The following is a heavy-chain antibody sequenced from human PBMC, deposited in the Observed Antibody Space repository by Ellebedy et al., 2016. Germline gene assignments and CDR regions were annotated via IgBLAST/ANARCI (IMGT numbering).Heavy chain of an antibody. D-gene: IGHD6-13*01. J-gene: IGHJ4*02. CDR3: ARDPPHIAAAGMGDY. CDR2: ISAYNGNT. Sequence: ASVKVSCKASGYTFTSYGISWVRQAPGQGLEWMGWISAYNGNTNYAQKLQGRVTMTTDTSTSTAYMELRSLRSDDTAVYYCARDPPHIAAAGMGDYWGQGTLVTVSS. V-gene: IGHV1-18*01. CDR1: GYTFTSYG.